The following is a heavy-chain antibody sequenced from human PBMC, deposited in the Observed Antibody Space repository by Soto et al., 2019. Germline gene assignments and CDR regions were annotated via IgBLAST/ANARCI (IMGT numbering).Heavy chain of an antibody. CDR3: AREGDYADYQVPFDY. CDR1: GASFRNYA. CDR2: IVTIFGAA. Sequence: SVKVSCKASGASFRNYAISWVRQAPGQGLEWMGGIVTIFGAANYAQKFQGRVTITADESTSTGYMALSSLRSEDTAVYYCAREGDYADYQVPFDYWGQGTLVTVSS. D-gene: IGHD4-17*01. V-gene: IGHV1-69*13. J-gene: IGHJ4*02.